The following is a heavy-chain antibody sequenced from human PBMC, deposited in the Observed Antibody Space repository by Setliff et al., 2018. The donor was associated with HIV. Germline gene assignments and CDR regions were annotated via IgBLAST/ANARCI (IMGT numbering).Heavy chain of an antibody. CDR2: IGQDGSEK. Sequence: GSLRLSCTGSGFTFSRYWMSWVRRAPGKGLEWVANIGQDGSEKYYVDSVKGRFSISRDNAKRSLYLQMNSLRPEDTAGYYCAKVPPDRSGYSIFDYWGQGSLVTVS. D-gene: IGHD3-22*01. J-gene: IGHJ4*02. CDR3: AKVPPDRSGYSIFDY. V-gene: IGHV3-7*03. CDR1: GFTFSRYW.